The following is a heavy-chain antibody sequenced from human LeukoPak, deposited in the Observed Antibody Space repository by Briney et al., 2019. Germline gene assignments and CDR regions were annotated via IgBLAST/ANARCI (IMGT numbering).Heavy chain of an antibody. CDR1: GFTLDDYA. J-gene: IGHJ4*02. D-gene: IGHD3-22*01. CDR3: AKDYYDSSGYYFDY. V-gene: IGHV3-9*01. CDR2: ISWNSGSI. Sequence: GGSLRLSCAASGFTLDDYAMHWVRQAPGKGLEWVSGISWNSGSIGYADSVKGRFTISRDNAKNSLYQQMNSLRAEDTALYYCAKDYYDSSGYYFDYWGQGTLVTVSS.